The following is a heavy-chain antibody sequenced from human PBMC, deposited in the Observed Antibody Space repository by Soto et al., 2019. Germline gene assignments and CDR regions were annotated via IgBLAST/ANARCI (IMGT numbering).Heavy chain of an antibody. Sequence: QVQLQESGPGLVKPSGTLSLTCAVSGGSISSSNWWSWVRQPPGKGLEWIGEIDHSGSTNCNPSLKSGVTISVDKSKNQSSLKLSSVTAADTAVYYCARDGRAWAISLWGRGTLVTVSS. CDR3: ARDGRAWAISL. J-gene: IGHJ2*01. CDR1: GGSISSSNW. D-gene: IGHD2-15*01. V-gene: IGHV4-4*02. CDR2: IDHSGST.